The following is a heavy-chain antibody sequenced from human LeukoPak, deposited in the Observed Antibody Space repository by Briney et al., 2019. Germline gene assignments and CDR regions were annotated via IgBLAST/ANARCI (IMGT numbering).Heavy chain of an antibody. CDR1: GYTFTSYG. D-gene: IGHD2-15*01. CDR3: ARTQDYCSGGSCYLPWFDP. V-gene: IGHV1-18*04. CDR2: ISAYNGNT. Sequence: ASVKVSCKAPGYTFTSYGISWVRQAPGQGLEWMGWISAYNGNTNYAQKLQGRVTMTTDTSTSTAYMELRSLRSDDTAVYYCARTQDYCSGGSCYLPWFDPWGQGTLVTVSS. J-gene: IGHJ5*02.